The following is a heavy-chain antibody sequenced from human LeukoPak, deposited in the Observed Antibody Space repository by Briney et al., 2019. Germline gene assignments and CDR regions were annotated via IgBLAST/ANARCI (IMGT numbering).Heavy chain of an antibody. CDR1: GGSISSGSYY. CDR2: IYTSGST. CDR3: ARRFDP. J-gene: IGHJ5*02. Sequence: SQTLPLTCTVSGGSISSGSYYWSWIRQPAGKGLEWIGRIYTSGSTNYNPSLKSRVTMSVDTSKNQFSLKLSSVTAADTAVYYCARRFDPWGQGTLVTVSS. V-gene: IGHV4-61*02.